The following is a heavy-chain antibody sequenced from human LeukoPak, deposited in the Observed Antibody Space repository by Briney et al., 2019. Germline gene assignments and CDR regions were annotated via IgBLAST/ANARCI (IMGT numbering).Heavy chain of an antibody. CDR2: ISSSGSTI. CDR1: GFTFSSYE. V-gene: IGHV3-48*03. J-gene: IGHJ4*02. D-gene: IGHD3-10*01. CDR3: ARGPKFVESTENDIDY. Sequence: PGGSLRLSCAASGFTFSSYEMNWVRQAPGKGLEWVSYISSSGSTIYYADPVKGRFTISRDNAKNSLYLQMNSLRAEDTAVYYCARGPKFVESTENDIDYWGQGTLVTVSS.